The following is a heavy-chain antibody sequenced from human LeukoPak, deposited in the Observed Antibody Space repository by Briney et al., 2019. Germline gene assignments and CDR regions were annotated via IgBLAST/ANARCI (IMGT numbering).Heavy chain of an antibody. CDR1: GGSISSSSYY. J-gene: IGHJ4*02. CDR2: IYYSGST. V-gene: IGHV4-39*07. CDR3: ARDQHCSGGSCYDFDY. Sequence: PSETLSLTCTVSGGSISSSSYYWGWIRQPPGKGLEWIGSIYYSGSTYYNPSLKSRVTISVDTSKNQFSLKLSSVTAADTAVYYCARDQHCSGGSCYDFDYWGQGTLVTVSS. D-gene: IGHD2-15*01.